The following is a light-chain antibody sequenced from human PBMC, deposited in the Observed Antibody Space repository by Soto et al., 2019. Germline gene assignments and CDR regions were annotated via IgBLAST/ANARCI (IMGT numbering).Light chain of an antibody. Sequence: EIVMTQSPATLSVSPGERATLSCRASQSVSSNLAWYQQKPGQAPRLLIYGASTRATGIPARFSGSGSGTEFTLTISSLQSEDAAIFYCQQYFNTPYTFGRGTKLEIK. CDR1: QSVSSN. CDR2: GAS. CDR3: QQYFNTPYT. V-gene: IGKV3-15*01. J-gene: IGKJ2*01.